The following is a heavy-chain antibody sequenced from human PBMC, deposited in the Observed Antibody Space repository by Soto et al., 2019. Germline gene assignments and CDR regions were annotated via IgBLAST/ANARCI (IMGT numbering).Heavy chain of an antibody. CDR1: GYTFTGYY. CDR3: ARALTKMLLAHYDYGMDV. CDR2: INPNSGGT. V-gene: IGHV1-2*04. Sequence: GASVKVSCKASGYTFTGYYMHWVRQAPGQGLEWMGWINPNSGGTNYAQKFQGWVTMTRDTSISTAYMELSRLRSDETAVYYCARALTKMLLAHYDYGMDVWAQGTTVTVSS. J-gene: IGHJ6*01. D-gene: IGHD2-15*01.